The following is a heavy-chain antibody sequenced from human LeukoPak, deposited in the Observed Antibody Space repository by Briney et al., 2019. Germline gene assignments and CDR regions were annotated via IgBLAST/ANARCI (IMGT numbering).Heavy chain of an antibody. D-gene: IGHD1-26*01. J-gene: IGHJ4*02. V-gene: IGHV4-39*01. CDR1: GASISGSGYY. Sequence: SSETLSLTCTVSGASISGSGYYWGWLRQPPGKGLEWIGNIYDSGSTYYNASLQSRVTISIDTSKNQFSLRLSSVTAADTAMYYCAKSGGYGLIDYWGQGTLVTVSS. CDR3: AKSGGYGLIDY. CDR2: IYDSGST.